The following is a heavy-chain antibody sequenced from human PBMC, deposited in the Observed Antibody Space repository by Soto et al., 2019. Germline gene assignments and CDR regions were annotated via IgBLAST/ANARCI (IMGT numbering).Heavy chain of an antibody. CDR1: GYTFTGYY. V-gene: IGHV1-2*02. CDR3: ARGGGYCSGGSCYSHYYYGTDV. CDR2: INPNSGGT. Sequence: ASVKVSCKASGYTFTGYYMHWVRQAPGQGLEWMGWINPNSGGTNYAQKFQGRVTMTRDTSISTAYMELSRLRSDDTAVYYCARGGGYCSGGSCYSHYYYGTDVWGQGTTVTVSS. J-gene: IGHJ6*02. D-gene: IGHD2-15*01.